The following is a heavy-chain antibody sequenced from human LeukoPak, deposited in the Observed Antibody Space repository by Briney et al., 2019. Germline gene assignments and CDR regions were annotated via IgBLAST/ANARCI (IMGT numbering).Heavy chain of an antibody. J-gene: IGHJ4*02. CDR2: IYHSGST. Sequence: SETLSLTCAVSGYSISSGYYWGWIRQPPGQGLEWIGSIYHSGSTYYNPSLKSRVTISVDTSKNQFSLKLSSVTVPDTAGYYCASRRCVATDYWGQGTVVTVSS. CDR1: GYSISSGYY. CDR3: ASRRCVATDY. V-gene: IGHV4-38-2*01. D-gene: IGHD3-16*02.